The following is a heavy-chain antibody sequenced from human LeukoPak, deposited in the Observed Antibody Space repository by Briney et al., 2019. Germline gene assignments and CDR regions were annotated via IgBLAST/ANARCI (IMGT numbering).Heavy chain of an antibody. CDR1: GFTFSSYW. CDR3: ARDQGHTGYSYGSPYFDY. CDR2: INSDGSST. J-gene: IGHJ4*02. Sequence: GGSLRLSCAASGFTFSSYWMHWVRQAPGKGLVWVSRINSDGSSTSYADSVKGRFTISRDNAKNTLYLQMNSLRAEDTAVYYCARDQGHTGYSYGSPYFDYWGQGTLVTVSS. V-gene: IGHV3-74*01. D-gene: IGHD5-18*01.